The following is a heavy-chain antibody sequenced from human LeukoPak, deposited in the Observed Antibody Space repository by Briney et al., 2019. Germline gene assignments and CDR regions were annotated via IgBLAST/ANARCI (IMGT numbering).Heavy chain of an antibody. D-gene: IGHD6-6*01. V-gene: IGHV1-8*03. Sequence: ASVNVSCKASGYTFTSYDINWVRQATGQGLEWMGWMNPNSGNTGYPQKFQGRVTITRNTSISTAYMELSSLRSEDTAVYYCARRIAARAKHYYMDVWGKGTTVTVSS. CDR1: GYTFTSYD. CDR2: MNPNSGNT. J-gene: IGHJ6*03. CDR3: ARRIAARAKHYYMDV.